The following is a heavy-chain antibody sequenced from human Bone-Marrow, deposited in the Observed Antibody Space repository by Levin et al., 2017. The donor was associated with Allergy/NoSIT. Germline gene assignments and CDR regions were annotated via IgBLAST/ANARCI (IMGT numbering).Heavy chain of an antibody. Sequence: PSETLSLTCTVSDGSIYSNNYYWGWIRQPPGKGLEWIGSIYYSGSTYYNPSLKSRVTISVDKSKNQFSLKLYSVTAADTAVYYCARTWFGELLNEEHNWFDPWGQGTLVTVS. CDR2: IYYSGST. J-gene: IGHJ5*02. CDR3: ARTWFGELLNEEHNWFDP. V-gene: IGHV4-39*01. D-gene: IGHD3-10*01. CDR1: DGSIYSNNYY.